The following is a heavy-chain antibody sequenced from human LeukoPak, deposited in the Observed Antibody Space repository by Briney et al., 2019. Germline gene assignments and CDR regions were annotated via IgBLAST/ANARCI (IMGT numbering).Heavy chain of an antibody. CDR2: ISGSGGTT. Sequence: GGSLRLSCAASGFTFSAYGMTWVRQAPGKGLEWVSAISGSGGTTFYADSVKGRFTISRDNAKNSLYLQMNSLRAEDTAVYYCARDGDYGLAFDYWGQGTLVTVSS. V-gene: IGHV3-23*01. D-gene: IGHD4-17*01. J-gene: IGHJ4*02. CDR3: ARDGDYGLAFDY. CDR1: GFTFSAYG.